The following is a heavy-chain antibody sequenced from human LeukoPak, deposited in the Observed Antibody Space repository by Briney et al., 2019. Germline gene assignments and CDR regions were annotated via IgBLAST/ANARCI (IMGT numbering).Heavy chain of an antibody. V-gene: IGHV1-2*06. D-gene: IGHD6-19*01. CDR3: ARAYSSGWTEIDY. Sequence: ASVKVSCTASGYTFTGYYMHWVRQAPGQGLEWMGRINPNSGGTNYAQKFQGRVTMTRDTSISTAYMELSRLRSDDTAVYYCARAYSSGWTEIDYWGQGTLVTVSS. CDR1: GYTFTGYY. J-gene: IGHJ4*02. CDR2: INPNSGGT.